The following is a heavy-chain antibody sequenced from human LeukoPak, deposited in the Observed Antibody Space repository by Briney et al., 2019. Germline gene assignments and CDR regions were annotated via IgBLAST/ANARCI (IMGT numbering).Heavy chain of an antibody. Sequence: ASVKVSCKSSGYTFTSYYMHWVRQAPGQGLEWMGIISPSGGSTSYAQKFQDRVTMTRDTSTSTVYMELSSLRSDDTAVYYCARNTINWFDPWGQGVLVTVSS. J-gene: IGHJ5*02. V-gene: IGHV1-46*01. D-gene: IGHD5-24*01. CDR2: ISPSGGST. CDR1: GYTFTSYY. CDR3: ARNTINWFDP.